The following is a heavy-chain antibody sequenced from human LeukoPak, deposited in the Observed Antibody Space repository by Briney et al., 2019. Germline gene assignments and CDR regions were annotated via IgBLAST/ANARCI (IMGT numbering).Heavy chain of an antibody. CDR2: IKQDGSEK. CDR1: GFTFSSYW. Sequence: GGSLRLSCAASGFTFSSYWMSWVRQAPGKGLEWVANIKQDGSEKYYVDSGKGRFTISRDNAKNSLYLQMSSLRADDTAVYYCARDRLLYYYDSGPTGHFQHWGQGTLVTL. CDR3: ARDRLLYYYDSGPTGHFQH. J-gene: IGHJ1*01. V-gene: IGHV3-7*01. D-gene: IGHD3-22*01.